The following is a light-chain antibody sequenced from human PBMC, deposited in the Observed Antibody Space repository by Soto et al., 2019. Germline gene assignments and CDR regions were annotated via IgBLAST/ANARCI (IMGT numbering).Light chain of an antibody. Sequence: EIVLTQSPATLSLSPGERATLSCRASQSVSSSFAWYQQKPGQAPRLLIYDASNRATGIPARFSGSGSGTDFTLTISSLEPEDFAVYYCQQRTNWITFGQGTRLEIK. CDR3: QQRTNWIT. CDR1: QSVSSS. V-gene: IGKV3-11*01. J-gene: IGKJ5*01. CDR2: DAS.